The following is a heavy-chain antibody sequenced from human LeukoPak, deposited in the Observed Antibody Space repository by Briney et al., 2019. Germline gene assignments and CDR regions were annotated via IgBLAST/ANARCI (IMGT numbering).Heavy chain of an antibody. CDR2: ISGSGGST. V-gene: IGHV3-23*01. J-gene: IGHJ4*02. D-gene: IGHD2-21*02. Sequence: GGSLRLSCAASGFTFSSYAMSWVRQAPGKGLERVSAISGSGGSTYYADSVKGRFTISRDNSKNTLYLQMNSLRAEDTAVYYCGEFPVSCSCDCYAHFDYWGQGTLVTVSS. CDR3: GEFPVSCSCDCYAHFDY. CDR1: GFTFSSYA.